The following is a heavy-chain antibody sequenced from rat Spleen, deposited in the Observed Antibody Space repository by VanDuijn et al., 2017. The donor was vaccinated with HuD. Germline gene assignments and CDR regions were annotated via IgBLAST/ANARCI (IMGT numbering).Heavy chain of an antibody. CDR1: GFTFSDYD. CDR2: ISTGGGNT. V-gene: IGHV5-25*01. D-gene: IGHD1-9*01. CDR3: VRHGYTRYYFDY. J-gene: IGHJ2*01. Sequence: EVQLVESGGGLVQPGRSLKLSCAASGFTFSDYDMAWVRQAPTKGLEWIASISTGGGNTYYRDSVKGRFTISRDNAKTTLYLQMDSLRSEDTATYYCVRHGYTRYYFDYWGQGVMVTVSS.